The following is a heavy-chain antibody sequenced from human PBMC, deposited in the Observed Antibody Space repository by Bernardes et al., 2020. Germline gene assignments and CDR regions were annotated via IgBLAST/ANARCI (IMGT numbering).Heavy chain of an antibody. J-gene: IGHJ6*02. CDR1: GGSFSGYY. CDR2: INHSGST. D-gene: IGHD3-10*01. V-gene: IGHV4-34*01. Sequence: SETLSLTCAVYGGSFSGYYWSWIRQPPGKGLEWIGEINHSGSTNYNPSLKSRVTISVDTSKNQFSLKLSSVTAADTAVYYCARLRLLWFRELWLPYYYYGMDVWGQGTTVTVSS. CDR3: ARLRLLWFRELWLPYYYYGMDV.